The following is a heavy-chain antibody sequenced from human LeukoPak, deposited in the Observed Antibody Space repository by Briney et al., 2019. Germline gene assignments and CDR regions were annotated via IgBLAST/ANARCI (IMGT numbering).Heavy chain of an antibody. Sequence: SGGSLRLSCAASGFTFSSYWMHWVRQAPGKGLVWVSRINSDGSSTSYADSVKGRFTISRDNAKNTLYLQMNSLRAEDTAVYYCARGRYYDFWSGYPTGMDVWGQGTLVTVSS. CDR1: GFTFSSYW. J-gene: IGHJ4*02. D-gene: IGHD3-3*01. CDR3: ARGRYYDFWSGYPTGMDV. CDR2: INSDGSST. V-gene: IGHV3-74*01.